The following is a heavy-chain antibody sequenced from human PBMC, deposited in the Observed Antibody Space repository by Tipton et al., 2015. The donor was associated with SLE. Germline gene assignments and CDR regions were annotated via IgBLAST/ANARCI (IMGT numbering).Heavy chain of an antibody. CDR3: ARGWYYDSSGYPFDP. D-gene: IGHD3-22*01. V-gene: IGHV4-4*07. CDR2: IYTSGST. Sequence: LRLSCTVSGGSISSYYWSWIRQPAGKGLEWIGRIYTSGSTNYNPSLKSRVTMSVDTSKNQFSLKLSSVTAADTAVYYCARGWYYDSSGYPFDPWGQGTLVTVSS. CDR1: GGSISSYY. J-gene: IGHJ5*02.